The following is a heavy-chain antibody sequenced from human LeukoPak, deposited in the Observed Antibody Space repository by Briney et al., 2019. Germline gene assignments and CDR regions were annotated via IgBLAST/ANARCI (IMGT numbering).Heavy chain of an antibody. Sequence: SETLSLTCTVSGGSTTSYHLSWIRQPPGKGLEWIGYIYDSGSTNYQPSLKSRVTISADTSNNRFSLKLTSVTAADTAVYYCARGLRSGYDYNPDYWGQGTLVTVSP. CDR2: IYDSGST. CDR3: ARGLRSGYDYNPDY. CDR1: GGSTTSYH. V-gene: IGHV4-59*08. D-gene: IGHD5-12*01. J-gene: IGHJ4*02.